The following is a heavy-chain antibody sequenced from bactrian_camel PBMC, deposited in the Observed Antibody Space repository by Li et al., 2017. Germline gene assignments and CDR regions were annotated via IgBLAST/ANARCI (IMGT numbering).Heavy chain of an antibody. CDR2: IYTTDNSP. CDR3: AARQGYCQYKLRDYDY. V-gene: IGHV3S54*01. D-gene: IGHD2*01. CDR1: RNIDRFHC. J-gene: IGHJ4*01. Sequence: HVQLVESGGGSVQAGGSLRLPCAASRNIDRFHCIGWVRQAPGKEREGIAAIYTTDNSPYYTDDSMQGRFNISRDAATNTVYLQMETLEPEDTAMYYCAARQGYCQYKLRDYDYWGQGTQVTVS.